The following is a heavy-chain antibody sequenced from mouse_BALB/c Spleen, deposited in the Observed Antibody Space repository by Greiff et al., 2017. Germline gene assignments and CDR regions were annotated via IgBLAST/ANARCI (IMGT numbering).Heavy chain of an antibody. D-gene: IGHD2-10*02. J-gene: IGHJ3*01. CDR1: GFNIKDYY. CDR2: IDPENGNT. V-gene: IGHV14-1*02. Sequence: VQLKQSGAELVRPGALVKLSCKASGFNIKDYYMHWVKQRPEQGLEWIGWIDPENGNTIYDPKFQGKASITADTSSNTAYLQLSSLTSEDTAVYYCALYGNYDLFAYWGQGTLVTVSA. CDR3: ALYGNYDLFAY.